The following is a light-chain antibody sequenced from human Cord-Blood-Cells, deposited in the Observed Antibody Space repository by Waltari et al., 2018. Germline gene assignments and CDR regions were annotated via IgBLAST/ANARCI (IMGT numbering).Light chain of an antibody. V-gene: IGKV3-11*01. Sequence: DIVLTLSPATLSLSPRERPTLACKASQSVSSYLSWYQQKPGQALRLLIYDASNRATGIPARFSGSGSGTDFTLTISSLEPEDFAVYYCQQRSNWPPATFGGGTKVEIK. CDR2: DAS. J-gene: IGKJ4*01. CDR3: QQRSNWPPAT. CDR1: QSVSSY.